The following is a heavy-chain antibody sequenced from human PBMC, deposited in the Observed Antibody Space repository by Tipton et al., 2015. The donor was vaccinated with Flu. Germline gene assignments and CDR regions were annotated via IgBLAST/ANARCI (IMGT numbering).Heavy chain of an antibody. CDR3: ARAGVVEVRGGPFGRLGDAFDT. D-gene: IGHD2-8*02. CDR2: IYYSGRN. V-gene: IGHV4-31*01. CDR1: GDSITSGKYY. Sequence: TLSLTCSVSGDSITSGKYYWSWIRQYPGQGLEWIGYIYYSGRNYYNPSLQMQIIISIDISKNQFSLKLNSVTVADTAVYYCARAGVVEVRGGPFGRLGDAFDTWGQGSMVTVSS. J-gene: IGHJ3*02.